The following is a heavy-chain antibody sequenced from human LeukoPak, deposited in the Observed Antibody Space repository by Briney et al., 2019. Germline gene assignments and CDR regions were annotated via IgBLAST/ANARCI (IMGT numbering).Heavy chain of an antibody. CDR3: ARRGGITGTTTYPHSKNWFDP. V-gene: IGHV3-21*01. CDR2: ISSSSSNI. CDR1: GFTFSSSS. D-gene: IGHD1-20*01. J-gene: IGHJ5*02. Sequence: GASLRLSCAASGFTFSSSSMKWARQAPGKGLEWVSSISSSSSNIYYADSVKGRFTISRVNAKNSLYLQMNSLRAEDTAVYYCARRGGITGTTTYPHSKNWFDPWGQGTLVTVSS.